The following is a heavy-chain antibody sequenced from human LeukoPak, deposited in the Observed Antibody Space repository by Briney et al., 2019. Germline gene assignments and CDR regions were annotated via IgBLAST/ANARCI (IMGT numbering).Heavy chain of an antibody. D-gene: IGHD3-22*01. CDR3: ARDATETRILVVAKDYLDF. CDR1: GFTFSSYW. Sequence: GGFLRLSCAASGFTFSSYWMSWVRQAPGKGLEWVANIKQDGSEKYYVDSVKGRFTISRDNAKSSLYLEMKSLRVEDTAMYYCARDATETRILVVAKDYLDFWGQGVQVTVSS. CDR2: IKQDGSEK. V-gene: IGHV3-7*03. J-gene: IGHJ4*02.